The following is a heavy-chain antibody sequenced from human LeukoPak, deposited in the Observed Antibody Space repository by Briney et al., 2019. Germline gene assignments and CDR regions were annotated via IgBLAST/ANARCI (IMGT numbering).Heavy chain of an antibody. CDR2: IYYSGST. J-gene: IGHJ3*02. D-gene: IGHD3-9*01. Sequence: SETLSLTCTVSGGSISSGDYYWSWIRQPPGKGLEWIGYIYYSGSTNCNPSLKSRVTISVDTSKNQFSLKLSSVTAADTAVYYCARVLRHYDILTGYFVHAFDIWGQGTMVTVSS. V-gene: IGHV4-61*08. CDR3: ARVLRHYDILTGYFVHAFDI. CDR1: GGSISSGDYY.